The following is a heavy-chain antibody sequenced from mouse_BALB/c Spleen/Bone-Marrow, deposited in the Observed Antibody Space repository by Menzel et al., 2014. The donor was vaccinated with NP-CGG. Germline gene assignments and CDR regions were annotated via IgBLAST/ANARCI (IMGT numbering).Heavy chain of an antibody. V-gene: IGHV14-3*02. CDR2: IDPANGNT. J-gene: IGHJ3*01. CDR1: GFNIXDTY. CDR3: ARDYGRTAWFAY. D-gene: IGHD1-1*01. Sequence: EVQLQQSGAELVKPGASVKLSYTASGFNIXDTYIHWVKQRPEQGLEWIGGIDPANGNTKYDPKFQGKATITADTSSNTAYLQLSSLTSEDTAVYYCARDYGRTAWFAYWGQGTLVTVSA.